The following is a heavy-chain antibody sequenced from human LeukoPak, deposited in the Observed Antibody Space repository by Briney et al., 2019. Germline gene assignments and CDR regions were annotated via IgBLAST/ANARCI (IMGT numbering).Heavy chain of an antibody. CDR3: AKDRGYSYGNDY. V-gene: IGHV3-23*01. D-gene: IGHD5-18*01. J-gene: IGHJ4*02. CDR2: ISGSGGST. Sequence: GGSLRLSCAASGFTFSSYAMSWVRQAPGKGLEWVSAISGSGGSTYYADSVKGRFTISRDNFKNTLYLQMNSLRAEDTAVYYCAKDRGYSYGNDYWGQGTLVTVSS. CDR1: GFTFSSYA.